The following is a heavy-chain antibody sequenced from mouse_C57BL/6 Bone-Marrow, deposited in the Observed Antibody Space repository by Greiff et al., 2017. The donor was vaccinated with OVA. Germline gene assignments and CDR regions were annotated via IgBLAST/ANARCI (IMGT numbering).Heavy chain of an antibody. V-gene: IGHV5-16*01. CDR2: INYDGSST. J-gene: IGHJ3*01. CDR3: ARGGSSYDRAWFAY. D-gene: IGHD1-1*01. CDR1: GFTFSDYY. Sequence: EVKLVESEGGLVQPGSSMKLSCTASGFTFSDYYMAWVRPVPEKGLEWVANINYDGSSTYYLDSLKSRFIISRDNAKNILYLQMSSLKSEDTATYYCARGGSSYDRAWFAYWGQGTLVTVSA.